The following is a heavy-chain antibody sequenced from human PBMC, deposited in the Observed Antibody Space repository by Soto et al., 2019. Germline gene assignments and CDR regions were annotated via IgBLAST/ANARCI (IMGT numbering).Heavy chain of an antibody. J-gene: IGHJ4*02. D-gene: IGHD6-19*01. V-gene: IGHV1-3*05. CDR3: ARAVAVPADFDY. Sequence: QVQLVQSGAEEKKPGASVKVSCKASGFSFTSYAMHWVRQAPGQGLEWMGWINAGNGNTKYSQKFQGRVTITRDTAASTAYMELSSLRSEDTAVYYCARAVAVPADFDYWGPGTRVTV. CDR2: INAGNGNT. CDR1: GFSFTSYA.